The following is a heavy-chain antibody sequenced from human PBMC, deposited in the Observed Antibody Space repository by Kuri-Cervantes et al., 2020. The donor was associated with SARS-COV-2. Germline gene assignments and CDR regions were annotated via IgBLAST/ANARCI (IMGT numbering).Heavy chain of an antibody. V-gene: IGHV4-39*01. Sequence: SETLSLTCTVSGGSISSGGYYWTWIRQHPGKGLEWIGSIYYSGSTYYNPSLKSRVTISVDTSKNQFSLKLSSVTAADTAVYYCASCDSSSWYYFDYWGQGTLVTVSS. CDR2: IYYSGST. CDR3: ASCDSSSWYYFDY. D-gene: IGHD6-13*01. J-gene: IGHJ4*02. CDR1: GGSISSGGYY.